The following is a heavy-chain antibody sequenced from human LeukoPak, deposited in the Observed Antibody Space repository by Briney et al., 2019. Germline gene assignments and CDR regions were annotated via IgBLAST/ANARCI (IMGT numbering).Heavy chain of an antibody. V-gene: IGHV3-7*01. CDR1: GFTFSTQW. Sequence: GGSLRLTCAASGFTFSTQWMSWVRQAPGKGLEWVAIVNQGGTEKYYVDSVKGRFTISRDNAENSLYLQRNSLRAEDTAVYYCARAHYFYYMNAWGKGTTVTVSS. CDR2: VNQGGTEK. J-gene: IGHJ6*03. CDR3: ARAHYFYYMNA.